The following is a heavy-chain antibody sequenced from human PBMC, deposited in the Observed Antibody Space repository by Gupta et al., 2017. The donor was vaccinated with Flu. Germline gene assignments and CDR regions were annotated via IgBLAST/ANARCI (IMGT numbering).Heavy chain of an antibody. J-gene: IGHJ5*02. CDR1: GATFSRSA. Sequence: QLLESGGGLVQPGGSLRLSCAASGATFSRSAMIWVRQAPGKGLEWVSSIGDSGSDRYYADSVKGRLLISRDNSKNTLFLEIYDLRADDTAIYYCAKLTGATLFDPWGKGTLVTVSS. D-gene: IGHD2-8*02. V-gene: IGHV3-23*01. CDR3: AKLTGATLFDP. CDR2: IGDSGSDR.